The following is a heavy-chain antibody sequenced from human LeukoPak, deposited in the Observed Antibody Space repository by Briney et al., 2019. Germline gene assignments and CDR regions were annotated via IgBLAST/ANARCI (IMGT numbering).Heavy chain of an antibody. J-gene: IGHJ5*02. V-gene: IGHV1-2*02. CDR2: INPNSGGT. D-gene: IGHD3-9*01. Sequence: GASVKVSCKASGYTFTGYYMHWVRQAPGQGLEWMGWINPNSGGTNYAQKFQGRVTMTRDTSISTAYMELSRLRSDDTAVYYCARDEPYYDILTGYYLSWWFDPWGQGTLVTVSS. CDR1: GYTFTGYY. CDR3: ARDEPYYDILTGYYLSWWFDP.